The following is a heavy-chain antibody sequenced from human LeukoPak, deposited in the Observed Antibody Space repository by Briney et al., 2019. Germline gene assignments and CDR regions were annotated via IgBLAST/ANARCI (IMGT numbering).Heavy chain of an antibody. D-gene: IGHD2-15*01. J-gene: IGHJ6*02. CDR1: GFTFSSYA. CDR3: AKNLYCGGGSCYPSALGMDV. V-gene: IGHV3-23*01. CDR2: ISGSGNRT. Sequence: GGSLRLSCSASGFTFSSYAMSWVRQAPGKGLEWVSSISGSGNRTYYADSVKGRFTISRDNSKNTLFLQMNSLRAEDTAVYYCAKNLYCGGGSCYPSALGMDVWGQGTTVTVSS.